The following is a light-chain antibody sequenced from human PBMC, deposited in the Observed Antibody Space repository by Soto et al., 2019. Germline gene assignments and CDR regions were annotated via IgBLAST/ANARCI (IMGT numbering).Light chain of an antibody. V-gene: IGKV3-11*01. CDR3: QQYNNWPQT. CDR1: QSVRAY. J-gene: IGKJ1*01. CDR2: DAS. Sequence: IVLTQSPDTLSLSPGERATLSCRASQSVRAYLAWYQQKPGQAPRLLIYDASNRATGIPARFSGRGSGTEFTLTISSLQSEDFAEYHCQQYNNWPQTFGQGTKVDIK.